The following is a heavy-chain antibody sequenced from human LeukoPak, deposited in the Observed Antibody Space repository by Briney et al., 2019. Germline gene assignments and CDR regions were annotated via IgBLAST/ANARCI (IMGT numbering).Heavy chain of an antibody. CDR1: GFTFSNAW. Sequence: GGSLRLSCAAPGFTFASGFTFSNAWMSWVRQAPGKGLAWVGGIKTKGDGGTTDYAAPVKGRFTISRDDSKSTMYVQMNSLKIEDTAVYYCTTDPILGELLVTDFDYWGQGTLVTVSS. V-gene: IGHV3-15*01. CDR3: TTDPILGELLVTDFDY. D-gene: IGHD3-10*01. CDR2: IKTKGDGGTT. J-gene: IGHJ4*02.